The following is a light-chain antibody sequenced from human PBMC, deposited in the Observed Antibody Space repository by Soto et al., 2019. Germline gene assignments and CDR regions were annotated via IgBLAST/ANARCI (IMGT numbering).Light chain of an antibody. CDR2: KAS. CDR1: QSISNW. CDR3: QQYKSYPKT. J-gene: IGKJ1*01. V-gene: IGKV1-5*03. Sequence: DIQMTQSPSTLSASVGDRVTITCRASQSISNWLAWYQQKPGKAPKLLIYKASSLESGVPSRFSGSGSGTEITLTISSLQPDDFATYYCQQYKSYPKTFGQGTKVEIK.